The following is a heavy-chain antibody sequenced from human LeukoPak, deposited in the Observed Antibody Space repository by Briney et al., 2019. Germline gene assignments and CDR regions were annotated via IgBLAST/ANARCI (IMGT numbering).Heavy chain of an antibody. J-gene: IGHJ4*02. CDR1: GGSFSGYY. CDR2: INHSGST. D-gene: IGHD3-9*01. Sequence: PSETLSLTCAVYGGSFSGYYWSWIRQPPGKGLEWIGEINHSGSTNYNPSLKSRVTISVDTSKNQFSLKLSSVTAADTAVYYCARSGLTGYFFVRYFDYWGQGTLVTVSS. V-gene: IGHV4-34*01. CDR3: ARSGLTGYFFVRYFDY.